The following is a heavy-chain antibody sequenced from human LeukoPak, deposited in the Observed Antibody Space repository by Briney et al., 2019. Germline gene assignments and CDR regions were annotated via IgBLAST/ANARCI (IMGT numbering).Heavy chain of an antibody. D-gene: IGHD1-1*01. CDR3: ARNGMERRFRDWFDP. CDR2: INPNSGGT. Sequence: ASVTVSCKASGYTFTGYYMHWVRQAPGQGLEWMGWINPNSGGTNYAQKFQGRVTMTRDTSISTAYMELSRLRSDDTAVYYCARNGMERRFRDWFDPWGQGTLVTVSS. V-gene: IGHV1-2*02. CDR1: GYTFTGYY. J-gene: IGHJ5*02.